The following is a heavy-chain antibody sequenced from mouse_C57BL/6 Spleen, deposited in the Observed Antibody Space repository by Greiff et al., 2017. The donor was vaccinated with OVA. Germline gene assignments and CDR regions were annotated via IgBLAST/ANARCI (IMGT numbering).Heavy chain of an antibody. CDR2: ISSGSGSI. V-gene: IGHV5-17*01. D-gene: IGHD2-12*01. CDR1: GFTFSDYG. CDR3: AMTTGDY. Sequence: EVHLVESGGGLVKPGGSLKLSCAASGFTFSDYGMHWVRQAPEKGLEWVAYISSGSGSIYYADTVKGRFTIPRDNAKNTLFLQMTSLRSEDTAMYYCAMTTGDYWGQGTTLTVSS. J-gene: IGHJ2*01.